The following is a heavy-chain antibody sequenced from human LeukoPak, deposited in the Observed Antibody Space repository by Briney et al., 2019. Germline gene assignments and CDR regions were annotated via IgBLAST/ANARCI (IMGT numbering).Heavy chain of an antibody. V-gene: IGHV3-21*01. CDR2: ISSSSSYI. CDR1: GFTSSSYS. CDR3: ARDLGYSSGWSHFDY. J-gene: IGHJ4*02. D-gene: IGHD6-19*01. Sequence: GGSLRLSCAASGFTSSSYSMNWVRQGPGKGLEWVSSISSSSSYIYYADSVKGRFTISGDNAKNSLYLQMNSLRAEDTAVYYCARDLGYSSGWSHFDYWGQGTLVTVSS.